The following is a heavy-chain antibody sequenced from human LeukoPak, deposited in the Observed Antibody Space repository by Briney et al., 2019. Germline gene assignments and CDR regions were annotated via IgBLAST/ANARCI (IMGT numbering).Heavy chain of an antibody. Sequence: PGGSLRLSCAASGFTFSSYNMNWVRQAPGKGLEWVSSTTSSSSYIYYADSVKGRFTISRDNAKNSLYLQMDSLRAEDTAAYYCARDQTPMVREFDYWGQGTLVTFSS. CDR2: TTSSSSYI. V-gene: IGHV3-21*06. J-gene: IGHJ4*02. CDR1: GFTFSSYN. D-gene: IGHD3-10*01. CDR3: ARDQTPMVREFDY.